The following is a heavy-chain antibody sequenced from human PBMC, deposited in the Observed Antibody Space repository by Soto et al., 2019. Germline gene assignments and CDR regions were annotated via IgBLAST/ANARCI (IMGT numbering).Heavy chain of an antibody. CDR1: GFTFSSYS. Sequence: EVQLVESGGGLVKPGGSLRLSCAASGFTFSSYSMNWVRQAPGKGLEWVSSISGGSSFIYYEDSVKGRFTISRDNAKNSMYLQMSGLGAEATDVYYCERGEGRDVWGEGTTVTVSS. J-gene: IGHJ6*04. V-gene: IGHV3-21*01. CDR2: ISGGSSFI. CDR3: ERGEGRDV. D-gene: IGHD1-26*01.